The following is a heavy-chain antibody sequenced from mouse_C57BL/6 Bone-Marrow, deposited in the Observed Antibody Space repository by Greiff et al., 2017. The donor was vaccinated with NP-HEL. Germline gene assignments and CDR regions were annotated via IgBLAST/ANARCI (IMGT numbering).Heavy chain of an antibody. J-gene: IGHJ3*01. V-gene: IGHV3-6*01. CDR3: ARGDGYDDGGGFAY. CDR1: GYSITSGYY. Sequence: DVQLQESGPGLVKPSQSLSLTCSVTGYSITSGYYWNWIRQFPGNKLEWMGYISYDGSNNYNPSLKNRIPITRDTSKNQFFLKLNSVTTEDTATYYCARGDGYDDGGGFAYWGQGTLVTVSA. CDR2: ISYDGSN. D-gene: IGHD2-2*01.